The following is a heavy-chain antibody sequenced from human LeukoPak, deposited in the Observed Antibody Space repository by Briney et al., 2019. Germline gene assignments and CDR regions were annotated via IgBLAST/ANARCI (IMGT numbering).Heavy chain of an antibody. CDR3: GRYSYGYGSRLGY. D-gene: IGHD5-18*01. Sequence: GGSLRLSCAASGFTFSSYEMNWVRQAPGKGLEWVPYISSSGSTIYYADPVKGRFTISRDNAENSLYLQMNSLRAEDTAVYYCGRYSYGYGSRLGYWGQGTLVTVSS. CDR1: GFTFSSYE. J-gene: IGHJ4*02. V-gene: IGHV3-48*03. CDR2: ISSSGSTI.